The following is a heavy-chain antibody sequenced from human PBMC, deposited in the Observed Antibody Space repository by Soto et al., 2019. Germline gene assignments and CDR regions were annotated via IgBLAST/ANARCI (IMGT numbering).Heavy chain of an antibody. CDR1: GGSVSSGGYY. J-gene: IGHJ6*02. CDR2: IYYSGTT. CDR3: DRSFRYGQSSSYFYDMDV. Sequence: PSETLSLTCTVSGGSVSSGGYYWTWIRQPPGKGLEWVGYIYYSGTTYYNPSLKSRVVITADTSKNQFSLKLSSVTAADTAVYYCDRSFRYGQSSSYFYDMDVWGQVPTGTV. D-gene: IGHD6-6*01. V-gene: IGHV4-30-4*01.